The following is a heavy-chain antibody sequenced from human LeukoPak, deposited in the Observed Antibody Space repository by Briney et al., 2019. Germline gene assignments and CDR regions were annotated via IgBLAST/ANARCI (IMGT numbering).Heavy chain of an antibody. CDR1: GGTFTIYA. CDR2: INHMFGTA. D-gene: IGHD1-1*01. J-gene: IGHJ3*02. CDR3: ARPRLVQLERLHAFDI. V-gene: IGHV1-69*13. Sequence: ASVEDSFKASGGTFTIYAISWVRQAPGQGVERMGGINHMFGTANYAQKFQRRVTTTADQSTSTPYMELSSLRSDDTAVYYCARPRLVQLERLHAFDIWGQGTMVTVSS.